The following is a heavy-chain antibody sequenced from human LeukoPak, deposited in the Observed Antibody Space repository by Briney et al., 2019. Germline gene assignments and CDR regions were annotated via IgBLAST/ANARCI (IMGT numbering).Heavy chain of an antibody. CDR1: GFTFSSYA. J-gene: IGHJ5*02. CDR3: AKEGDYDISGYYKNWFDP. D-gene: IGHD3-22*01. CDR2: ISGSGGST. V-gene: IGHV3-23*01. Sequence: GGSLRLSCAASGFTFSSYAMSWVRQAPGKGLEWVSAISGSGGSTYYADSVKGRFTISRDNTKNTLYLQMNSLRAEDTAVYYCAKEGDYDISGYYKNWFDPWGQGTLVTVSS.